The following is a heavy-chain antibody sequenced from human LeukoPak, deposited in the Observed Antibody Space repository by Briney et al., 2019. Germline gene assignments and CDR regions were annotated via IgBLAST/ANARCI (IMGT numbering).Heavy chain of an antibody. Sequence: ASVKVSCKASGYTFSSYSINWVRRAPGQGLEWVGWISTYNGNTNYAQKLQGRVTMTTDTSTSTAYMELRSLRSDDTAVYYCAKDRWRDGSSSFDNWGQGTLVTVSS. D-gene: IGHD6-6*01. J-gene: IGHJ4*02. CDR1: GYTFSSYS. CDR3: AKDRWRDGSSSFDN. V-gene: IGHV1-18*01. CDR2: ISTYNGNT.